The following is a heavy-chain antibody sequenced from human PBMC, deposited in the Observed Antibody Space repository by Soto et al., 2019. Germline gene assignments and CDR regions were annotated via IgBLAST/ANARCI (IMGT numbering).Heavy chain of an antibody. V-gene: IGHV3-53*01. J-gene: IGHJ2*01. CDR1: GFTVSSSH. CDR2: IYSGGSS. D-gene: IGHD6-13*01. CDR3: AKDPRRPLYSSSPWYFDL. Sequence: PGGSLRLSCTTSGFTVSSSHMTWVRQAPGKGLEWVSVIYSGGSSYYAVSVKGRFTISRDNSKNTLYLQMNSLRAEDTAVYYCAKDPRRPLYSSSPWYFDLWGRGTLVIVSS.